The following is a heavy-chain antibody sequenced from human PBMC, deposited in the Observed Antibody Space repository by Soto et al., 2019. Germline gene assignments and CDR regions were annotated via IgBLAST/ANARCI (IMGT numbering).Heavy chain of an antibody. Sequence: PGGSLRLSCAASGFIISSYGMHWVRQAPGKGLEWLAVISYDGSKKFYGDSVKGRFTISRDNSKNTLFLQLNSLRAEDTAVYYCAKENGYSSSWFEFDYWGQGTLVTVSS. CDR1: GFIISSYG. CDR3: AKENGYSSSWFEFDY. D-gene: IGHD6-13*01. V-gene: IGHV3-30*18. CDR2: ISYDGSKK. J-gene: IGHJ4*02.